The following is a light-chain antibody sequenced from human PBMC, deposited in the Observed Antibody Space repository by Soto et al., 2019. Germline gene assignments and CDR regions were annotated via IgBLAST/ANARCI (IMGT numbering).Light chain of an antibody. J-gene: IGKJ4*01. CDR2: DAY. V-gene: IGKV1-5*01. Sequence: DIQMTQSPCTLSASVGARVTITCRASQSISSWLAWYQQKPGKATKLLIYDAYSLESGVPSRFSGSGSGTEFTLTISSLQPDDFAAYYGQQYNSYPLTFGGGTKVDIK. CDR1: QSISSW. CDR3: QQYNSYPLT.